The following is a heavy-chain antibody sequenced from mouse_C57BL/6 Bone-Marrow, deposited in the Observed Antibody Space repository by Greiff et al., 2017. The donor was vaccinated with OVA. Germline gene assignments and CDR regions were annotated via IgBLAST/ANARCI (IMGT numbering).Heavy chain of an antibody. Sequence: QVQLQQPGTELVKPGASVKLSCKASGYTFTSYWLHWVKQRPGQGLEWIGNINPSNGGTNYNEKFKSKATLTVDKSSSTAYMQLSSLTSEASAVYYCAILRRRDYFDYWGEGTTLTVSP. CDR2: INPSNGGT. V-gene: IGHV1-53*01. CDR1: GYTFTSYW. J-gene: IGHJ2*01. D-gene: IGHD1-1*01. CDR3: AILRRRDYFDY.